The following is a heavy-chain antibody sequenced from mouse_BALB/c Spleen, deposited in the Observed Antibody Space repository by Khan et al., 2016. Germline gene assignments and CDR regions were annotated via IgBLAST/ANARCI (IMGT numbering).Heavy chain of an antibody. V-gene: IGHV9-3*02. D-gene: IGHD2-13*01. J-gene: IGHJ4*01. Sequence: QIQLVQSGPELKKPGETVKISCKASEYTFTNYGMNWVKQAPGKGLKWMGWINTNTGEPTYAEEFKGRFAFSLEASASTAYLQINNLKNEDSATXFDARTGDYPYCAMDYWGQGTSVTVSS. CDR2: INTNTGEP. CDR3: ARTGDYPYCAMDY. CDR1: EYTFTNYG.